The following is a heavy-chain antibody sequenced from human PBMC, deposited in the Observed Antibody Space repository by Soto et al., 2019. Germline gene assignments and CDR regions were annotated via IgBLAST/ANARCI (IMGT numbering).Heavy chain of an antibody. CDR1: GFPFNSCS. Sequence: GGSLRLSCSASGFPFNSCSMHWVRQAPGKGLEYVSAISSTGGITYYTDSVKGRFIVSRDNSKNSLYLQMGSLRVEDTAVYYCVKRWSQLDIDYWCQGTLVTVSS. CDR2: ISSTGGIT. J-gene: IGHJ4*02. V-gene: IGHV3-64D*06. CDR3: VKRWSQLDIDY. D-gene: IGHD6-13*01.